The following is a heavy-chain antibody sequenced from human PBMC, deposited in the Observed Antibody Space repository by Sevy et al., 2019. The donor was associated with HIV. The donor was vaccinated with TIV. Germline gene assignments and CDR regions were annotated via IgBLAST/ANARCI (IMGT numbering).Heavy chain of an antibody. J-gene: IGHJ3*02. Sequence: GGSLRLSCAASGFTVSSNYMSWVRQAPGKGLEWVSVIYSGGSTYYADSVKGRFTISRDNSKNTLYLQMNSLRAEDTAVYYCARGGFYSHDAFDIWGQWTMVTDSS. CDR2: IYSGGST. CDR3: ARGGFYSHDAFDI. D-gene: IGHD4-4*01. V-gene: IGHV3-66*01. CDR1: GFTVSSNY.